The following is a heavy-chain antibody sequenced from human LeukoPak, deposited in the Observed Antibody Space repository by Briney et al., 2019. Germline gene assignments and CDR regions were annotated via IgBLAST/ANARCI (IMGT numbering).Heavy chain of an antibody. CDR3: ARGPYSYDSSGAFDI. CDR2: IYHGGST. D-gene: IGHD3-22*01. CDR1: GYSISSGYY. Sequence: SETLSLTCTVSGYSISSGYYWGWIRQPPGKGLEWIGSIYHGGSTNYNPSLKSRVTISVDTSKNQFSLKLSSVTAADTAVYFCARGPYSYDSSGAFDIWGQGTMVTVSS. V-gene: IGHV4-38-2*02. J-gene: IGHJ3*02.